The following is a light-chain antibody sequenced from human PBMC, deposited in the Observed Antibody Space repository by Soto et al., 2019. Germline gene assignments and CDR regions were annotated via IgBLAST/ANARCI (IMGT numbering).Light chain of an antibody. V-gene: IGLV2-14*01. CDR3: SSYTSSSTRHVV. CDR2: EVS. CDR1: SSDVGGYNY. Sequence: QLVLTQPASVSGSPGQSITISCTGTSSDVGGYNYVSWYQQHPGKAPKLMIYEVSNRPSGISNRFSGSKSGNTASLTISGLQAEDEADYYCSSYTSSSTRHVVFGGGTKLTVL. J-gene: IGLJ2*01.